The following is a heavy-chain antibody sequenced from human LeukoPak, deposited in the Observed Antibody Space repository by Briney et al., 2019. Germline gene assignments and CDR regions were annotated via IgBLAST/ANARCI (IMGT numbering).Heavy chain of an antibody. V-gene: IGHV1-69*05. D-gene: IGHD5-24*01. Sequence: SVKVSCKASGGTFSSYAISWVRQAPGQGLEWMGGIIPIFGTANYAQKFQGRVTITTDESTSTAYMELSSLRSEDTAVYYCARGEGRRAGYNPLPYWGQGTLVTVSS. CDR1: GGTFSSYA. CDR3: ARGEGRRAGYNPLPY. CDR2: IIPIFGTA. J-gene: IGHJ4*02.